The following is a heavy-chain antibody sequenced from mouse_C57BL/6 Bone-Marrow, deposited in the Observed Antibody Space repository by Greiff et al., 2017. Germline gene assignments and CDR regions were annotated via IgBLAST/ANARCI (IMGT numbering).Heavy chain of an antibody. V-gene: IGHV1-19*01. CDR2: INPYNGGT. CDR3: ARRSPYYFDY. Sequence: VQLQQPGPVLVKPGASVKMSCKASGYTFTDYYMNWVKQSHGKSLEWIGVINPYNGGTSYNQKFKGKATLTVDKSSSTAYMELNSLTSEDSAVYYCARRSPYYFDYWGQGTTLTVSS. CDR1: GYTFTDYY. J-gene: IGHJ2*01.